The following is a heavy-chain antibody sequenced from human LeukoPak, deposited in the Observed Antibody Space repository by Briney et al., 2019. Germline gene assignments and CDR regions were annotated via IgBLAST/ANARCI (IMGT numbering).Heavy chain of an antibody. CDR2: IREDGNKE. CDR3: ARDEVGGPLKY. CDR1: DFIFTKYL. D-gene: IGHD1-26*01. J-gene: IGHJ4*02. Sequence: PGGALRLSCLASDFIFTKYLMTWVRQAPGKGLEGVANIREDGNKENYIDSVRGRFSISGDNAKNSLYLQMNTLRAEDSAVYYCARDEVGGPLKYWGQGVLVTVSS. V-gene: IGHV3-7*01.